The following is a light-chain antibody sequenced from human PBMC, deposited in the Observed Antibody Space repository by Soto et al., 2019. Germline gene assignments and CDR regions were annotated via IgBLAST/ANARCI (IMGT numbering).Light chain of an antibody. CDR3: QQSYRLPLT. CDR2: DAS. V-gene: IGKV1-39*01. CDR1: QSIRSY. J-gene: IGKJ1*01. Sequence: DIQMTQSPSSLSASVGDRVTITCRASQSIRSYLNWYQQKPGKAPELLIYDASSLQSGVPSRYSGSGSRTDFALTINSLQPEDFATYYCQQSYRLPLTFGQGTKVEV.